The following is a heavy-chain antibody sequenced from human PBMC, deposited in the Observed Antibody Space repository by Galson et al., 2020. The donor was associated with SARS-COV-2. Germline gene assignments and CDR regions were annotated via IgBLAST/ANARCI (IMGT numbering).Heavy chain of an antibody. V-gene: IGHV3-30*03. CDR2: ISYDGSNK. CDR3: AGGPQLWLDY. Sequence: GEYLKISCAASGFTFSSYGMHWVRQAPGKGLEWVAVISYDGSNKYYADSVKGRFTISRDNSKNTLYLQMNSLRAEDTAVYYCAGGPQLWLDYWGQGTLVTVSS. CDR1: GFTFSSYG. D-gene: IGHD5-18*01. J-gene: IGHJ4*02.